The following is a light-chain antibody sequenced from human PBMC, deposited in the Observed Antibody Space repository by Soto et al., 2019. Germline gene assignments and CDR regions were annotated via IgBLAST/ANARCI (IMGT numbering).Light chain of an antibody. Sequence: ENGLKQSPATVSLSPGERDALSCWASQSVSRYLAWYQQKPGQAPRLLIYDASNRATGIPARFSGSGSGTDFTLTISSLEPEDFAVYYCQQRSNWPPTFGQGTKLEIK. CDR2: DAS. CDR3: QQRSNWPPT. CDR1: QSVSRY. V-gene: IGKV3-11*01. J-gene: IGKJ2*01.